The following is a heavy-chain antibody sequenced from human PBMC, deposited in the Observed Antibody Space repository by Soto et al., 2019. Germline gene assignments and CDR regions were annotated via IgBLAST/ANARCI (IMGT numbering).Heavy chain of an antibody. D-gene: IGHD3-10*01. J-gene: IGHJ6*02. Sequence: ITLKESGPTLVKPTQTLTLTCTFSGFSLNTGGVGVGWVRQPRGKAMEWLALIYWDDDERYRPSLRSRLNITKDNINYQVVLTMTNMDPEDTATYYCVRNWRYYGGDYYYGMDAWGQGTKVTVSS. V-gene: IGHV2-5*02. CDR1: GFSLNTGGVG. CDR2: IYWDDDE. CDR3: VRNWRYYGGDYYYGMDA.